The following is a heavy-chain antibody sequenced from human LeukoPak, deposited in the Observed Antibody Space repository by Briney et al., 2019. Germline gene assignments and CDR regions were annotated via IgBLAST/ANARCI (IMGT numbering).Heavy chain of an antibody. Sequence: GGSLRLSCAASGFTFSSYSMNWVRQAPGKGLEWVSSISSSSSYIYYADSVKGRFTISRDNSKDTLYLQMNSLRAEDTAVYYCAKDASQTHYDFWSGSSDFDYWGQGTLVTVSS. D-gene: IGHD3-3*01. CDR2: ISSSSSYI. CDR3: AKDASQTHYDFWSGSSDFDY. CDR1: GFTFSSYS. V-gene: IGHV3-21*04. J-gene: IGHJ4*02.